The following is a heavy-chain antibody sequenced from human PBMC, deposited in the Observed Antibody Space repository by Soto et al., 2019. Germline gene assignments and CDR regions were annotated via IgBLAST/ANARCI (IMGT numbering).Heavy chain of an antibody. D-gene: IGHD3-22*01. J-gene: IGHJ6*02. CDR1: GFTFSSYS. Sequence: PGGSLRLSCAASGFTFSSYSMNWVRQAPGKGLEWVSYISSSSSTIYYADSVKGRFTISRDNAKNSLYLQMNSLRDEDTAVYYCARLTYYYDSSGYGLYYYYGMDVWGQGTTVTAP. V-gene: IGHV3-48*02. CDR2: ISSSSSTI. CDR3: ARLTYYYDSSGYGLYYYYGMDV.